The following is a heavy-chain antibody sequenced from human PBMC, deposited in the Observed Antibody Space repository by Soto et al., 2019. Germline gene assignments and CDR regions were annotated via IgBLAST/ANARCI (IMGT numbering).Heavy chain of an antibody. CDR1: GYTFTSYG. V-gene: IGHV1-18*01. Sequence: ASVKVSCKASGYTFTSYGISWVRQAPGQGLEWMGWISAYNGNTNYAQKLQGRVTMTTDTSTSTAYMELRSLRSDDTAVYYCARGRLGIAVAGRFDYWGQGTLVTVSS. CDR3: ARGRLGIAVAGRFDY. D-gene: IGHD6-19*01. CDR2: ISAYNGNT. J-gene: IGHJ4*02.